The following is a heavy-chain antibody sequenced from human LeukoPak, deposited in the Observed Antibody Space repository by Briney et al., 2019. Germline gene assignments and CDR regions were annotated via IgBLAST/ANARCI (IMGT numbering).Heavy chain of an antibody. V-gene: IGHV1-69*13. CDR3: ARGEGKEQQWGYYYYYMDV. CDR1: GGTFSSYA. D-gene: IGHD6-13*01. Sequence: ASVKVSCKASGGTFSSYAISWVRQAPGQGLEWMGGIIPIFGTANYAQKFQGRVTITADESTSTAYMELSSLRSEDTAVYYCARGEGKEQQWGYYYYYMDVWGKGTTVTISS. CDR2: IIPIFGTA. J-gene: IGHJ6*03.